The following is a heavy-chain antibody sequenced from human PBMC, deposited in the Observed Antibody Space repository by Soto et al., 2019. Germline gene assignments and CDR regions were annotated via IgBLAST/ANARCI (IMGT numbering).Heavy chain of an antibody. CDR2: INHSGST. CDR1: GGSFSGYY. J-gene: IGHJ6*02. CDR3: ARGLGYVYYYYGMDV. D-gene: IGHD7-27*01. V-gene: IGHV4-34*01. Sequence: PSETLSLTCAVYGGSFSGYYWSWIRQPPGKGLEWIGEINHSGSTNYNPSLKSRVTISVDTSKNQFSLKLSSVTAADTAVYYCARGLGYVYYYYGMDVWGQGTTVTVS.